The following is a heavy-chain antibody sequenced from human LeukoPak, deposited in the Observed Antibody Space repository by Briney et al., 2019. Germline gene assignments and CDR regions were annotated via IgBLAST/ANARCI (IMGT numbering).Heavy chain of an antibody. Sequence: SETLSLTCTVSGASIRSAYWTWIRQPPGKGLEWIGYIHHSGRTIYNPSLESRVTISVDMSKNQFSLKLTSVTVADTAVYYCARRMPGIVVAGSGFDFWGQGALVTVSS. CDR2: IHHSGRT. CDR3: ARRMPGIVVAGSGFDF. J-gene: IGHJ4*02. CDR1: GASIRSAY. D-gene: IGHD3-10*01. V-gene: IGHV4-59*08.